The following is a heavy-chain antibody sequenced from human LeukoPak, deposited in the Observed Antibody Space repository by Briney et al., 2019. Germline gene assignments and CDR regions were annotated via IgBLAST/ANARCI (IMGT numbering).Heavy chain of an antibody. Sequence: GGSLRLSCAASGFTFSSYAMRWVRQAPGKGLEWVAVISYDGSNKYYADSVKGRFTISRDNSKNTLYLQMNSLRAEDTAVYYCAQSGDGSIAVAGIDYWGQGTLVTVSS. CDR3: AQSGDGSIAVAGIDY. D-gene: IGHD6-19*01. J-gene: IGHJ4*02. CDR2: ISYDGSNK. V-gene: IGHV3-30-3*01. CDR1: GFTFSSYA.